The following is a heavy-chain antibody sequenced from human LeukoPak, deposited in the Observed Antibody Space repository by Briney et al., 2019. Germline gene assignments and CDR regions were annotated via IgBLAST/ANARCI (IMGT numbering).Heavy chain of an antibody. CDR2: ISWNSGSI. J-gene: IGHJ5*02. CDR3: AKDMRSGWYP. V-gene: IGHV3-9*01. CDR1: GFTFDDYA. D-gene: IGHD6-19*01. Sequence: GRCLRLSCAASGFTFDDYAMHWVRQAPGKGLEWVSGISWNSGSIGYADSVKGRFTISRDNAKNSLYLQMNSLRAEDTALYYCAKDMRSGWYPWGQGTLVTVSS.